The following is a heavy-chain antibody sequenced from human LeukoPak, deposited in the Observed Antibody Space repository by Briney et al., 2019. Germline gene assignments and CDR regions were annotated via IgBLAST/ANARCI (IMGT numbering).Heavy chain of an antibody. D-gene: IGHD4-23*01. CDR2: IIPILGIA. CDR3: ARQDGYGGNSELPDY. Sequence: VASVKVSCKASGGTFSSYAISWVRQAPGQGLEWMGRIIPILGIANYAQKFQGRVTITADKSTSTDYMELSSLRSEDTAVYYCARQDGYGGNSELPDYWGQGTLVTVSS. V-gene: IGHV1-69*04. J-gene: IGHJ4*02. CDR1: GGTFSSYA.